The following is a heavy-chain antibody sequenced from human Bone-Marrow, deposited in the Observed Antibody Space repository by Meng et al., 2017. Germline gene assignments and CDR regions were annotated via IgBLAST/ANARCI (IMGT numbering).Heavy chain of an antibody. D-gene: IGHD3-10*01. V-gene: IGHV1-18*01. CDR2: LGAHDGDT. Sequence: QVHPVQSGPEVKKPGASVKVSCKASDYTFTGYGVSWVRQAPGQGLEWMAWLGAHDGDTSHAPKFQGRVTVSADRPTATAYMELRSLRSDDTAVYYCARGTPGRSYSDYWGQGTLVTVSS. CDR1: DYTFTGYG. J-gene: IGHJ4*02. CDR3: ARGTPGRSYSDY.